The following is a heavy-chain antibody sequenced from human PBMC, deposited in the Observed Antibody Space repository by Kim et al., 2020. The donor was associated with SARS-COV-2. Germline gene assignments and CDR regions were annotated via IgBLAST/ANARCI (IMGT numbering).Heavy chain of an antibody. D-gene: IGHD3-16*02. CDR3: AKDNRLRLGELSFVDWFDP. J-gene: IGHJ5*02. Sequence: GGSLRLSCAASGFTFDDYAMHWVRQAPGKGLEWVSGISWNSGSIGYADSVKGRFTISRDNAKNSLYLQMNSLRAEDTALYYCAKDNRLRLGELSFVDWFDPWGQGTLVTVSS. CDR2: ISWNSGSI. V-gene: IGHV3-9*01. CDR1: GFTFDDYA.